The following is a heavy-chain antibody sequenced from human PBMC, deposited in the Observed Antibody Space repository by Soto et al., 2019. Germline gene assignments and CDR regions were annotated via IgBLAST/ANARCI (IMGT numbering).Heavy chain of an antibody. CDR2: IYYSGST. Sequence: SETLSLTCTVSGGSISSHYRSWIRQPPGQGLEWIGYIYYSGSTNYNPSLKSRVTISVDTSKNQFSLRLRSVTAADTAVFFCAGLYPYESSGYHLNYWGQGALVTVSS. CDR3: AGLYPYESSGYHLNY. D-gene: IGHD3-22*01. CDR1: GGSISSHY. V-gene: IGHV4-59*08. J-gene: IGHJ4*02.